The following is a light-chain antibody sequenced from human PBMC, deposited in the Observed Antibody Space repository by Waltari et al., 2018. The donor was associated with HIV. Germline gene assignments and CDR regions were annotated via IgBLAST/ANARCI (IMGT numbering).Light chain of an antibody. V-gene: IGLV3-1*01. CDR2: QDK. Sequence: SYELPQPPSVSVSPGQTANITCSGDKLGDKYVCWYQQKSGQSPVLVIYQDKRRPSGIPERFSGSNSGNTATLTISGTQAMDEADYYCQAWDGFTVFGGGTKLTVL. J-gene: IGLJ2*01. CDR1: KLGDKY. CDR3: QAWDGFTV.